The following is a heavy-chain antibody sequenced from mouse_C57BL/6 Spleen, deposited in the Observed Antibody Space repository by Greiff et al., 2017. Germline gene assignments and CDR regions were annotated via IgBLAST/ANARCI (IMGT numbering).Heavy chain of an antibody. Sequence: VQVVESGAELVRPGASVTLSCKASGYTFTDYELHWVKQTPVHGLEWIGAIDPETGGTAYNQKFKGKAILTADKSSSTAYMGLRSLTSGDSAVYYCTRAYGSSYGYFDVWGTGTTVTVSS. V-gene: IGHV1-15*01. CDR1: GYTFTDYE. CDR3: TRAYGSSYGYFDV. CDR2: IDPETGGT. J-gene: IGHJ1*03. D-gene: IGHD1-1*01.